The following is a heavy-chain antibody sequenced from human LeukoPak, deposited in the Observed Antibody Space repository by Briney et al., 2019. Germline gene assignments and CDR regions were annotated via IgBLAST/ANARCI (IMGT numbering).Heavy chain of an antibody. CDR3: ARGSSGWLIDY. J-gene: IGHJ4*02. D-gene: IGHD6-19*01. Sequence: GDSLTLFCAASGFTFSSYSMNWVRQAPGKGLDWVSSISSSSSYIYYADSVKGRFTISRDNAKNSLYLQMNSLRAEDTAVYYCARGSSGWLIDYWGQGTLVTVSS. V-gene: IGHV3-21*01. CDR2: ISSSSSYI. CDR1: GFTFSSYS.